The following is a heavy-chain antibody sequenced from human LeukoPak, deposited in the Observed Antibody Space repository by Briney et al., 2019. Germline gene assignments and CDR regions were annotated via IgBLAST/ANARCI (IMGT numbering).Heavy chain of an antibody. CDR2: INPNSGGT. J-gene: IGHJ5*02. D-gene: IGHD2-21*01. V-gene: IGHV1-2*02. CDR3: ARADRLHGGPYLIGP. CDR1: GYSFTDYY. Sequence: ASVKVSCKTSGYSFTDYYIHWVRQAPGQGLEWMGWINPNSGGTSSAQKFQGRVTMTRDTSITTVYMEVSWLTSDDTAIYYCARADRLHGGPYLIGPWGQGTLVTVSS.